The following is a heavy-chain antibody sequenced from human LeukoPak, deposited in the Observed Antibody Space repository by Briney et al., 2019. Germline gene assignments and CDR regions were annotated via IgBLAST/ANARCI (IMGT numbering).Heavy chain of an antibody. Sequence: ASVKVSCKASGYTFTSYGISWVRQAPGQGLEWMGWISAYNGNTHYAQKLQGRVTMTTDTSTSTVYMELRSLRSDDTAVYYCARSPLDGWRFDLWGQGTLVTVSS. D-gene: IGHD5-24*01. CDR1: GYTFTSYG. V-gene: IGHV1-18*01. J-gene: IGHJ5*02. CDR2: ISAYNGNT. CDR3: ARSPLDGWRFDL.